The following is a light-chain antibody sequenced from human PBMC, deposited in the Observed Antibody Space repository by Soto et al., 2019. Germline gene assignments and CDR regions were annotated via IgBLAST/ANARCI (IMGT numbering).Light chain of an antibody. CDR2: GAS. CDR3: QQYISWPYT. Sequence: EIVMTQSPATLSVSPGERATLSCRASQSVSDKSAWYQQKPGQAPRLLIFGASTRATGIPARFSGSGSGTQFTLTISSLQSEDFAVYYCQQYISWPYTFCQGTKLEIK. V-gene: IGKV3-15*01. CDR1: QSVSDK. J-gene: IGKJ2*01.